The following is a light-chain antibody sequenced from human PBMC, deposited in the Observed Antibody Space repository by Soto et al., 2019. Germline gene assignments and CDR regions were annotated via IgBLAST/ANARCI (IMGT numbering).Light chain of an antibody. CDR3: LLYYGETVV. V-gene: IGLV7-43*01. CDR1: TGAVTSGYY. CDR2: RTN. Sequence: QAVVTQEPSLTVSPGGTVTLTCASSTGAVTSGYYPNWFQQKPGQTPRPLIYRTNNKHSWTPARFSGSLLGGKAALTLSTVQHEDEADYYCLLYYGETVVFGGGTKVTVL. J-gene: IGLJ2*01.